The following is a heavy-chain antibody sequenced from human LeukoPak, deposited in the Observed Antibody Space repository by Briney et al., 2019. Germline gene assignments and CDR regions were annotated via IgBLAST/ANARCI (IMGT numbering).Heavy chain of an antibody. J-gene: IGHJ4*02. CDR3: ARESYVWGSYYFDY. V-gene: IGHV4-39*07. D-gene: IGHD3-16*01. Sequence: SETLSLTCTVSGGSISTSSYYWGWVRQPPGKGLEWIGNIFYSGSTYYSPSLKSRVTISLDTSKNQFSLKLSSVTAADTAVYYCARESYVWGSYYFDYWGQGTLVTVSS. CDR1: GGSISTSSYY. CDR2: IFYSGST.